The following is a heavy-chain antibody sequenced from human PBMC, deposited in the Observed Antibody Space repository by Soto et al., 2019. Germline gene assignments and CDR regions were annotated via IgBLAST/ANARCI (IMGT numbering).Heavy chain of an antibody. D-gene: IGHD3-10*01. J-gene: IGHJ6*03. CDR3: ARGMGNGIGIYGSGSYFIYYYYYMDV. Sequence: SETLSLTCAVYGGSFSGYYWSWIRQPPGKGLEWIGEINHSGRTNYNPSLKSRVTISVDTSKNQFSLKLSSVTAADTAVYYCARGMGNGIGIYGSGSYFIYYYYYMDVWGKGTTVTVSS. CDR2: INHSGRT. CDR1: GGSFSGYY. V-gene: IGHV4-34*01.